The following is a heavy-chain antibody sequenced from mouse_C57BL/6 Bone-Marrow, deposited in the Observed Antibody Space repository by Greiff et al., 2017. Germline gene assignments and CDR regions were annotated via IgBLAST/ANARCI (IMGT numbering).Heavy chain of an antibody. CDR2: ISSGSSTI. CDR1: GFTFSDYG. Sequence: EVMLVESGGGLVKPGGSLKLSCAASGFTFSDYGMHWVRQAPEKGLEWVAYISSGSSTIYYADTVKGRFTISRDNAKNTLFLQRTSLRSEDTAMYCCARSYYYAMDYWGQGTSVTVSS. J-gene: IGHJ4*01. CDR3: ARSYYYAMDY. V-gene: IGHV5-17*01.